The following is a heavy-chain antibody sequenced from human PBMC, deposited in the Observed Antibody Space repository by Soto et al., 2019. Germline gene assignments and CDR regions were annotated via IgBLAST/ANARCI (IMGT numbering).Heavy chain of an antibody. J-gene: IGHJ6*02. CDR3: ARDPPATRHGMEV. V-gene: IGHV3-53*01. CDR2: IYSGGST. CDR1: WFPSRTNY. Sequence: GSRRPERAGSWFPSRTNYMSCVRQSPGKGLEWVSVIYSGGSTYYADAVRGRFTSSRDNSKNTLYLQMKSLRAEDTAVYDYARDPPATRHGMEVWGQRTTVT.